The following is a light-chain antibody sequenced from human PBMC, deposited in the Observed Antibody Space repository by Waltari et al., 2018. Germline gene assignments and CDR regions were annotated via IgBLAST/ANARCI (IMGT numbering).Light chain of an antibody. Sequence: QSALTQPASVSGSPGQSIPIPCTGTSSDVGGYNYVPWYQQHPGKAPKLMIFDVSNRPSAFCVRFSGSKSGNTASLTISGLQAEDEAEYYCSSYISSSTLELFGGGTSLTVL. CDR1: SSDVGGYNY. V-gene: IGLV2-14*03. CDR3: SSYISSSTLEL. CDR2: DVS. J-gene: IGLJ2*01.